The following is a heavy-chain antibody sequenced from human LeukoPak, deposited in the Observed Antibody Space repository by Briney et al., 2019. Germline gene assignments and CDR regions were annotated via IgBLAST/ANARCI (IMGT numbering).Heavy chain of an antibody. CDR2: INPNSGGT. J-gene: IGHJ4*02. CDR3: ARDGWELLPGLDY. V-gene: IGHV1-2*02. Sequence: ASVKVSCKASGYTFTGYYMHWVRQAPGQGLEWMGWINPNSGGTNYAQKFQGRVTMTRDTSISTAYMELSRLRSDGTAVYYCARDGWELLPGLDYWGQGTLVTVSS. CDR1: GYTFTGYY. D-gene: IGHD1-26*01.